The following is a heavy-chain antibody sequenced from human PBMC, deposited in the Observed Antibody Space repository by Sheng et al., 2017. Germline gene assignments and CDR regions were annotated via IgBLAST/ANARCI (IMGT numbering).Heavy chain of an antibody. V-gene: IGHV1-69*13. CDR1: GGTFSSYA. CDR3: ARLNSKYYDFWSGYSNWFDP. CDR2: IIPIFGTA. D-gene: IGHD3-3*01. Sequence: QVQLVQSGAEVKKPGSSVKVSCKASGGTFSSYAISWVRQAPGQGLEWMGGIIPIFGTANYAQKFQGRVTITADESTSTAYMELSSLRSEDTAVYYCARLNSKYYDFWSGYSNWFDPWGQGTLVTVSS. J-gene: IGHJ5*02.